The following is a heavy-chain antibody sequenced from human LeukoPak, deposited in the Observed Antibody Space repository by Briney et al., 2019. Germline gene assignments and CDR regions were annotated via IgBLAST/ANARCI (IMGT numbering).Heavy chain of an antibody. CDR1: GGSISSYY. V-gene: IGHV4-59*01. CDR2: IYYSGST. CDR3: ARATYSSGWGTSDY. Sequence: LETLSLTCTVSGGSISSYYWSWIRQPPGKGLEWIGYIYYSGSTNYNPSLQSRVTISVDTSKNQFSLKLSSVTAADTAVYYCARATYSSGWGTSDYWGQGTLVTVSS. D-gene: IGHD6-19*01. J-gene: IGHJ4*02.